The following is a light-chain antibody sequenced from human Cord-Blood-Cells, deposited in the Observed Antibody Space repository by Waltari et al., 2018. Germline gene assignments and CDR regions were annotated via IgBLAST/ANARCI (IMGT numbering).Light chain of an antibody. V-gene: IGKV2-28*01. J-gene: IGKJ3*01. CDR2: LGS. CDR3: MQALQTIFT. CDR1: QSLLHSNGYNY. Sequence: DIVMTQSTLSLPVTPGEPASISCRSSQSLLHSNGYNYLDWYLQKPGQSPQLLIYLGSNRASGVPDRFSGSGSGTDCTLKISRVEAEDVGVYYCMQALQTIFTFGPGTKVDIK.